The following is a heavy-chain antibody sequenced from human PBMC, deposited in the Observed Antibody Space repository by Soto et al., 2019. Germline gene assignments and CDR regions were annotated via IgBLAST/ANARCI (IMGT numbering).Heavy chain of an antibody. CDR2: ISYDGSNK. CDR1: GFTFSHYG. Sequence: QVQLVESGGGVVQPGRSLRLSCAASGFTFSHYGIHWVRQAPGKGLEWLAVISYDGSNKHYADSVKGRFTVSRDNSKTPLYLQMNSLRAEDTAVYFCARYSGKYQGPIDYWGQGTLVTVSS. CDR3: ARYSGKYQGPIDY. D-gene: IGHD1-26*01. J-gene: IGHJ4*02. V-gene: IGHV3-30*03.